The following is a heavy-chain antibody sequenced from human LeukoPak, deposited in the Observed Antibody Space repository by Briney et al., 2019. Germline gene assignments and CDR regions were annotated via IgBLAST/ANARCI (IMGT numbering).Heavy chain of an antibody. CDR1: GFTFSNFW. V-gene: IGHV3-7*04. Sequence: GGSLRLSCAASGFTFSNFWMSWVRQAPGKGLEWVANIKQDGSEKCYVDSLKGRFTISRDNAKNSLSLQMNSLRAEDTAVYYCARVYSSSWYRKPDAFDIWGQGTMVTVSS. CDR2: IKQDGSEK. CDR3: ARVYSSSWYRKPDAFDI. D-gene: IGHD6-13*01. J-gene: IGHJ3*02.